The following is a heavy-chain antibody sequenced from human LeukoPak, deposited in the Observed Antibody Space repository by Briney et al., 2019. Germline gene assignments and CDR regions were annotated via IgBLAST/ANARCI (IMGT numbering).Heavy chain of an antibody. CDR3: TRDTGTTGEVKFDR. CDR2: IYSSGSS. D-gene: IGHD4-17*01. V-gene: IGHV4-4*07. J-gene: IGHJ5*02. CDR1: GNPFGDYY. Sequence: SETLSLTCTVSGNPFGDYYWIWIRQPAGKGLEWIRRIYSSGSSTYSPPLKRRVTMSVDKSKSQFFLNLMSLNAADTAVYYFTRDTGTTGEVKFDRWGQGSLVTVSS.